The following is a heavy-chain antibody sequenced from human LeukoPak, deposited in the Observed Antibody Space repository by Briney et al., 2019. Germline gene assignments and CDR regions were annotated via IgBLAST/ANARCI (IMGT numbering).Heavy chain of an antibody. V-gene: IGHV4-34*01. CDR1: GGSFSGYY. CDR2: INHSGST. Sequence: KPSETLSLTCAVYGGSFSGYYWSWIRQPPGKGLEWIGEINHSGSTNYNPSLKSRVTISVDTSKNQFSLKLSSVTAADTAVYYCARGGPPYDFWRAYNDYWGQGTLVTVSS. J-gene: IGHJ4*02. CDR3: ARGGPPYDFWRAYNDY. D-gene: IGHD3-3*01.